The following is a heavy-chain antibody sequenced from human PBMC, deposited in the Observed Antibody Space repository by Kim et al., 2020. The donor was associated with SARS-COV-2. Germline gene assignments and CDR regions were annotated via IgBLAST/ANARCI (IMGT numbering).Heavy chain of an antibody. CDR1: GFTFSGYY. Sequence: GGSLRLSCAASGFTFSGYYMNWIRQAPGKGLEWLSFIGTISTYTKYADSVKGRFTISRDNAKNSLYLQMNGLRAEDTAVYYCARPKGHYSGASCEGAFDIWGQGTMVTGSS. CDR3: ARPKGHYSGASCEGAFDI. CDR2: IGTISTYT. D-gene: IGHD2-15*01. V-gene: IGHV3-11*03. J-gene: IGHJ3*02.